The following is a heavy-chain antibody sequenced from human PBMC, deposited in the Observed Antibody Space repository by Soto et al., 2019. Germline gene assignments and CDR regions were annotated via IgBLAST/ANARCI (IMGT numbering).Heavy chain of an antibody. CDR2: IRARGGRS. Sequence: EVLLLESGGGLVQPGGSLRLSCAASGFAFSGYAMSWVRQAPGKGLEWLSVIRARGGRSENADSVKGRFTTSRDDSKNLLFLRMNRLRAEDTAVYYCARDFKVGDSSRPMDVWGKGTTVSVSS. CDR3: ARDFKVGDSSRPMDV. J-gene: IGHJ6*04. D-gene: IGHD3-22*01. V-gene: IGHV3-23*01. CDR1: GFAFSGYA.